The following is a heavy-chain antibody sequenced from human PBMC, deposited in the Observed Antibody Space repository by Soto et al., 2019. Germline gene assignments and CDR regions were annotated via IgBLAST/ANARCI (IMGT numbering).Heavy chain of an antibody. CDR2: ISWNSGSI. V-gene: IGHV3-9*01. Sequence: SLRLSFAASGFTFDDYAMHWVRQAPGKGLEWVSGISWNSGSIGYADSVKGRFTISRDNAKNSLYLQMNSLRAEDTALYYCAKAYTAMVFGALNDAFDIWGQGTMVTVSS. CDR3: AKAYTAMVFGALNDAFDI. CDR1: GFTFDDYA. J-gene: IGHJ3*02. D-gene: IGHD5-18*01.